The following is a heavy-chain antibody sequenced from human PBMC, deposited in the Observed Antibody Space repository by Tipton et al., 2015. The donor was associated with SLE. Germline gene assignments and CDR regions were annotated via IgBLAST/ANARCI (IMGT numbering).Heavy chain of an antibody. D-gene: IGHD3-16*01. CDR2: IYYSGST. J-gene: IGHJ6*02. CDR1: GGSISSYY. V-gene: IGHV4-59*12. Sequence: LRLSCTVSGGSISSYYWSWIRQPPGKGLEWIGYIYYSGSTNYNPSLKSRVTISVDTSKNQFSLKLSSVTAADTAVYYCARDPPSSYYYGMDVWGQGTTVTVSS. CDR3: ARDPPSSYYYGMDV.